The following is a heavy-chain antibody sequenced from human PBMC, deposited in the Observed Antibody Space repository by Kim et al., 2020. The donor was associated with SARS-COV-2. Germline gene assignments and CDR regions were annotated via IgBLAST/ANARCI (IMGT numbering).Heavy chain of an antibody. V-gene: IGHV3-7*01. CDR2: K. J-gene: IGHJ4*02. CDR3: ARDDGFRSIDH. D-gene: IGHD6-25*01. Sequence: KSYVDSVEGRFTVSRDNAKNSVYLQMNGLRAEDTAVYYCARDDGFRSIDHWGQGTLVTVSS.